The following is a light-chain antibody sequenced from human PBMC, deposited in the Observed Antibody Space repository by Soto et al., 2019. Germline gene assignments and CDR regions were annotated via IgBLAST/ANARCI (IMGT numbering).Light chain of an antibody. CDR2: GAS. CDR1: QSVSSN. CDR3: QQYNNWPLLT. Sequence: EIVMTQSPSTLSVSPGERATLSCRASQSVSSNLAWYQQKPGQAPRLLIYGASTRDTGIPARFSDSGSVTEFTLTIRSLQSEDFAVYYCQQYNNWPLLTFGGGTKVEIK. J-gene: IGKJ4*01. V-gene: IGKV3-15*01.